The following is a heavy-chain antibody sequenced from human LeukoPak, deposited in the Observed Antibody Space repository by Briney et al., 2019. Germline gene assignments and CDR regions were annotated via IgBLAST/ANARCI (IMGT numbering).Heavy chain of an antibody. CDR3: ASLYGDYALSAYYGMDV. D-gene: IGHD4-17*01. CDR1: GGSISSYY. J-gene: IGHJ6*02. CDR2: IYYSGST. Sequence: SETLSLTCTVSGGSISSYYWSWIRQPPGKGLEWIGYIYYSGSTNYNLSLKSRVTISVDTSKNQFSLKLSSVTAADTAVYYCASLYGDYALSAYYGMDVWGQGTTVTVSS. V-gene: IGHV4-59*08.